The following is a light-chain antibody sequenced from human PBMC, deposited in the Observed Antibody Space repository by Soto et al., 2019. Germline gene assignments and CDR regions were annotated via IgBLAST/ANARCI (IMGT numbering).Light chain of an antibody. CDR1: QGISSF. V-gene: IGKV1-9*01. Sequence: DIQLTQSPSLLSASVGDRVTITCRASQGISSFLAWYQQKPGKAPKLLIYAASILQSEVPSRFSGSGSGTEFTLTISSLQPDDFATYYCQQVNSYPLTFGGGTKVDIK. J-gene: IGKJ4*01. CDR3: QQVNSYPLT. CDR2: AAS.